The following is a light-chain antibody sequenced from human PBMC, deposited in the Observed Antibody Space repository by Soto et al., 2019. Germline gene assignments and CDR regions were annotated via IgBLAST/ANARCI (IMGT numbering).Light chain of an antibody. J-gene: IGKJ5*01. Sequence: EIVMTQSPVTLSVSPGERVTLSCRASQNIITNLAWYQQKPSQAPRLLIYGASTRATGLPARFSGSGSGTEFTLTISSLQSEDFAVYYCQQYNNWPITFGQGTRLEIK. CDR3: QQYNNWPIT. CDR1: QNIITN. V-gene: IGKV3-15*01. CDR2: GAS.